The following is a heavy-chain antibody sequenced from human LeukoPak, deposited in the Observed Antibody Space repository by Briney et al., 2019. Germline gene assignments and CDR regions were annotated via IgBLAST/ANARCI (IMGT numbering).Heavy chain of an antibody. Sequence: NHGESLKISCKGSGYTFATYWIGWVRQMPGKGLEWMGIMYPGDSDTRYSPSFQGQVTISADKSISTAYLQWRSLKASDTAMYYCASRVAGDDAFDIWGQGTMVTVSS. CDR1: GYTFATYW. J-gene: IGHJ3*02. CDR3: ASRVAGDDAFDI. D-gene: IGHD6-19*01. CDR2: MYPGDSDT. V-gene: IGHV5-51*01.